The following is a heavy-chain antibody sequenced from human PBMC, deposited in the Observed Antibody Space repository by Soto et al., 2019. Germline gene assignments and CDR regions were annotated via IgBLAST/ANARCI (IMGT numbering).Heavy chain of an antibody. CDR2: IIPIFGTA. J-gene: IGHJ6*02. V-gene: IGHV1-69*01. Sequence: QVQLVQPGAEVKKPGSSVKVSCKASGGTFSSYAISWVRQAPGQGLEWMGGIIPIFGTANYAQKFQGRVTITADESTSTAYMELSCLRSEDTAVYYCASGLYYDFWSGLRYYYYYGMDVWGQGTTVTVSS. CDR3: ASGLYYDFWSGLRYYYYYGMDV. D-gene: IGHD3-3*01. CDR1: GGTFSSYA.